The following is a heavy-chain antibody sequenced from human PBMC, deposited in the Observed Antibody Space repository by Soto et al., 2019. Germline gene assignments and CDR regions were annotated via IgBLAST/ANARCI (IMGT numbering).Heavy chain of an antibody. V-gene: IGHV3-23*01. CDR1: GFIFNAYA. CDR2: IGGSGGNT. Sequence: EVQLLESGGGLVQPGGSLRLSCAASGFIFNAYAMTWVRQAPGKGLEWVSAIGGSGGNTYYAASVKGRFTISRDNSKDTVDLEMNRLRVVDTVVYFCARVASDYINSADHWGQGLLVTISS. CDR3: ARVASDYINSADH. D-gene: IGHD4-4*01. J-gene: IGHJ4*02.